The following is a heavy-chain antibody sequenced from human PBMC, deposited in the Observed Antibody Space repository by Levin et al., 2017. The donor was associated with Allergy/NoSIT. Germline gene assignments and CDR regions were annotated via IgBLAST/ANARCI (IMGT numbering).Heavy chain of an antibody. CDR3: AKAPTLGSTNSFEDY. CDR2: ISGSDDST. CDR1: GFTFSSYA. Sequence: GGSLRLSCAASGFTFSSYAMSWVRQAPGKGLEWVSAISGSDDSTYYADSVKGRFTISRDTSKNTLYLQMNSLRAEDTAVYYCAKAPTLGSTNSFEDYWGQGTLVTVSS. V-gene: IGHV3-23*01. D-gene: IGHD2-2*01. J-gene: IGHJ4*02.